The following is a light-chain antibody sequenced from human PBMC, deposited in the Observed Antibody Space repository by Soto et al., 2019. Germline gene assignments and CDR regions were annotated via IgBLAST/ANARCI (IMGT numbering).Light chain of an antibody. V-gene: IGKV1-5*03. J-gene: IGKJ5*01. CDR2: KAS. CDR1: QTISSW. Sequence: DIQMTQSPSSLSASVGYTFTITCRASQTISSWLAWYQQKPGKAPKLLIYKASSLESGVPSRFSGSGSGTEFTLTISSLQPDDFATYYCQQYDSFLFTFGHGTRLEIK. CDR3: QQYDSFLFT.